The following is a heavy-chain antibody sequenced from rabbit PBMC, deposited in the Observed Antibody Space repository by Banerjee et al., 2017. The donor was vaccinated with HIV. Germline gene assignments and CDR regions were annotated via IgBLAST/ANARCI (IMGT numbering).Heavy chain of an antibody. CDR2: IYVGSGGT. CDR3: ARKIVSGADNL. Sequence: HLKETGGGLVQPGGSLTLSCKAAGFSLSSHAMNWVRQAPGKGLEWIGIIYVGSGGTDYAIWVNGRFTISSDNAQNTVDLRMDSLTAADTATYFCARKIVSGADNLWGPGTLVTVS. D-gene: IGHD4-1*01. V-gene: IGHV1S7*01. J-gene: IGHJ4*01. CDR1: GFSLSSHA.